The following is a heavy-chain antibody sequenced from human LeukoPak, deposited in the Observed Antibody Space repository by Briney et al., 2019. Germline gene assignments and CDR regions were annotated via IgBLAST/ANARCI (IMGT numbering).Heavy chain of an antibody. D-gene: IGHD3-9*01. CDR3: ARDLLASGILAGYYPFDY. CDR2: ISSSSSYI. Sequence: GGSLRLSCAASGFTFSSYSMNWVRQAPGKGLEWVSSISSSSSYIYYADSVKGRFTISRDNAKNSLYLQMNSLRAEDTAVYYCARDLLASGILAGYYPFDYWGQRTLVTVSS. J-gene: IGHJ4*02. V-gene: IGHV3-21*01. CDR1: GFTFSSYS.